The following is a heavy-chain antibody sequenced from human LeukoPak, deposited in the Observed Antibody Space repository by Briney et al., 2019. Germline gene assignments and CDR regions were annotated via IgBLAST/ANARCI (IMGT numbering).Heavy chain of an antibody. V-gene: IGHV1-8*02. CDR3: ARAWNWFDP. CDR2: MNPDSGNT. J-gene: IGHJ5*02. CDR1: AYSFSTYD. Sequence: ASVKVSCKASAYSFSTYDINWVRQATGQGLEWMGWMNPDSGNTGYAQKFQGRVTMTRDTSTSTVYMELSSLRSEDTAVYYCARAWNWFDPWGQGTLVTVSS.